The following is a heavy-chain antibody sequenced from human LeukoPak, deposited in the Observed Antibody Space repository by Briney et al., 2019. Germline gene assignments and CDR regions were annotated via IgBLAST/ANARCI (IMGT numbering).Heavy chain of an antibody. J-gene: IGHJ4*02. V-gene: IGHV3-7*01. CDR3: ARGGYSFDY. Sequence: GGSLRLSCAASGFSLSGYWMTWVRQAPGKGLEWVARLHADGVEQNYVDSVTGRFTMSRDNAKDSLDLQMNSLRVEDTAVYYCARGGYSFDYLGQGTLVAVSS. D-gene: IGHD5-18*01. CDR1: GFSLSGYW. CDR2: LHADGVEQ.